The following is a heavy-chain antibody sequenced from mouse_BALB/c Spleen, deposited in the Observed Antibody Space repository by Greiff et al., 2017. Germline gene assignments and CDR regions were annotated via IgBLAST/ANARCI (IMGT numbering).Heavy chain of an antibody. Sequence: EVKLQESGAELVKPGASVKLSCTASGFNIKDTYMHWVKQRPEQGLEWIGRIDPANGNTKYDPKFQGKATITADTSSNTAYLQLSSLTSEDTAVYYCARDYYGSSSYWYFDVWGAGTTVTVSS. D-gene: IGHD1-1*01. J-gene: IGHJ1*01. V-gene: IGHV14-3*02. CDR2: IDPANGNT. CDR3: ARDYYGSSSYWYFDV. CDR1: GFNIKDTY.